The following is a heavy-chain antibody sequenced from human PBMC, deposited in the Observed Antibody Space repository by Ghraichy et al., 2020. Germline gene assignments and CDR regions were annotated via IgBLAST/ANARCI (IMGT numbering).Heavy chain of an antibody. CDR2: INPNSGGT. CDR1: GYTFTGYY. J-gene: IGHJ4*02. Sequence: ASVKVSCKASGYTFTGYYMHWVRQAPGQGLEWMGWINPNSGGTNYAQKFQGRVTMTRDTSISTAYMELSRLRSDDTAVYYCAREGRSAYPTYYFDYWGQGTLVTVSS. V-gene: IGHV1-2*02. CDR3: AREGRSAYPTYYFDY. D-gene: IGHD2-21*01.